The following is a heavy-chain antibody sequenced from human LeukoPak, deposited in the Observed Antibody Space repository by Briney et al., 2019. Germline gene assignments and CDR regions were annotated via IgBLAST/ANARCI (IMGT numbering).Heavy chain of an antibody. CDR3: AKGEYYYDSSGYYRF. Sequence: ETLSLTCTVSGGSISSYYWSWIRQAPGKGLEWVSAISGSGGSTYYADSVKGRFTISRDNSKNTLYLQMNSLRAEDTAVYYCAKGEYYYDSSGYYRFWGQGTLVTVSS. J-gene: IGHJ4*02. V-gene: IGHV3-23*01. D-gene: IGHD3-22*01. CDR1: GGSISSYY. CDR2: ISGSGGST.